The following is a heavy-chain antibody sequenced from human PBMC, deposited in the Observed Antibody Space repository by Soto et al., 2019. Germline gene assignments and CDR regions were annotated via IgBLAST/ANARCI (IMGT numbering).Heavy chain of an antibody. D-gene: IGHD1-26*01. CDR1: GFTSTTYT. J-gene: IGHJ4*02. CDR3: VREDGIVGATSAFDY. CDR2: INGRSNYI. Sequence: XGSLRLSCAASGFTSTTYTMNWVRQAPGKGLEWVSSINGRSNYIYYADSVQGRFTISRDNARNSLFLQTNSLRVEDTAIYYCVREDGIVGATSAFDYWGQGTLVTVSS. V-gene: IGHV3-21*01.